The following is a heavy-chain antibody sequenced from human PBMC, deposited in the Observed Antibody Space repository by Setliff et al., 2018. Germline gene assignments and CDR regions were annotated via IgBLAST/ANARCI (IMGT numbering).Heavy chain of an antibody. D-gene: IGHD3-3*01. CDR3: ARVTGFFYVDA. V-gene: IGHV4-34*01. CDR1: GGSFSGYY. Sequence: SETPSLTCAVYGGSFSGYYWSWIRQPPGKGLEWIGEINHSGSTNYNPSLKSRVTISLDASKNQFSLRLTSVTAADTAVYYCARVTGFFYVDAWGKGTTVTAP. J-gene: IGHJ6*03. CDR2: INHSGST.